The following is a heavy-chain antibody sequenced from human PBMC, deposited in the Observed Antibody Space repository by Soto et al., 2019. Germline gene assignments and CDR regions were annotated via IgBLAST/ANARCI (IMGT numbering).Heavy chain of an antibody. CDR3: AKGPYYDFWSGYYHSHYFDY. CDR2: ISYDGSNK. Sequence: PGGSLRLSCAASGFTFSSYGMHWVRQAPGKGLEWVAVISYDGSNKYYADSVKGRFTISRDNSKNTLYLQMNSLRAEDTAVYYCAKGPYYDFWSGYYHSHYFDYWGQGTLVTVSS. D-gene: IGHD3-3*01. CDR1: GFTFSSYG. J-gene: IGHJ4*02. V-gene: IGHV3-30*18.